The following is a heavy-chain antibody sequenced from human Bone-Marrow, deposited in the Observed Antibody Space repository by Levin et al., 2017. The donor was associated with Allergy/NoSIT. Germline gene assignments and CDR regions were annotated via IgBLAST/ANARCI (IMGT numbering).Heavy chain of an antibody. J-gene: IGHJ4*02. V-gene: IGHV4-34*01. CDR1: GGSFSGYY. CDR3: ARLNAGWCMLYDY. D-gene: IGHD2-8*02. CDR2: INHSGST. Sequence: PSETLSLTCAVYGGSFSGYYWSWIRQPPGKGLEWIGEINHSGSTNYNPSLKSRVTISVDTSKNQFSLKLSSVTAADTAVYYCARLNAGWCMLYDYWGQGTLVTVSS.